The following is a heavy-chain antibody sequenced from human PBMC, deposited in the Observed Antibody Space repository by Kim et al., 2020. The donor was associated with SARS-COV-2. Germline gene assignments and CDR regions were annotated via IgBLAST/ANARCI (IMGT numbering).Heavy chain of an antibody. CDR1: GFTFGIYA. J-gene: IGHJ5*02. D-gene: IGHD3-10*01. Sequence: GGSLRLSCAASGFTFGIYAIHWVRQVPGKGLEWVAVISYDGNNKYYADSVKGRFTISRDKATKTVFLQMNSLGADDTAVYYCARRAFPEYRIRGVVGLLDPWGQGTLVTVSS. CDR3: ARRAFPEYRIRGVVGLLDP. V-gene: IGHV3-30*04. CDR2: ISYDGNNK.